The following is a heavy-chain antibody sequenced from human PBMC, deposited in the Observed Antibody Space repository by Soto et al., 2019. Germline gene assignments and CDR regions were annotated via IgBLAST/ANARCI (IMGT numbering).Heavy chain of an antibody. CDR3: ARADGGFDNGLDV. Sequence: QVQLQESGPGLVKPSETLSLTCTVSGDSIRSYYWTWIRQPPGKGLELIGYIYYSGSTRYNTSLKSRVTMSVDMSKNKFFLTLSSVIAPDTAVYYCARADGGFDNGLDVWGQGTAVTASS. D-gene: IGHD5-12*01. V-gene: IGHV4-59*01. J-gene: IGHJ6*02. CDR1: GDSIRSYY. CDR2: IYYSGST.